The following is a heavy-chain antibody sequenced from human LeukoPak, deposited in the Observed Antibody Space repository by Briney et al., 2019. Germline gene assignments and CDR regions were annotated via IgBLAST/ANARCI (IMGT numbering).Heavy chain of an antibody. D-gene: IGHD6-6*01. CDR2: IRYDGSNK. CDR3: AKVIAARTVDYFDY. Sequence: TGGSLRLSCAASGFTFSSYGMHWVRQAPGKGLEWVAFIRYDGSNKYYADSVKGRFTISRDNSKNTLYLQMNSLRAEDTAVYYCAKVIAARTVDYFDYWGQGTLVTVSS. J-gene: IGHJ4*02. V-gene: IGHV3-30*02. CDR1: GFTFSSYG.